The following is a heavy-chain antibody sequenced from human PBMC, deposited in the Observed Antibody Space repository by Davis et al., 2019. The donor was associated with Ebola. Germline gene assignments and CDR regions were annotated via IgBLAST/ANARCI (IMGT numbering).Heavy chain of an antibody. CDR1: GYTFTSYG. J-gene: IGHJ2*01. CDR2: ISAYNGNT. CDR3: ARDYYDSSGYWYFDL. D-gene: IGHD3-22*01. V-gene: IGHV1-18*01. Sequence: ASVKVSCKAFGYTFTSYGISWVRQAPGQGLEWMGWISAYNGNTNYAQKLQGRVTMTTDTSTSTAYMELRSLRSDDTAVYYCARDYYDSSGYWYFDLWGRGTLVTVSS.